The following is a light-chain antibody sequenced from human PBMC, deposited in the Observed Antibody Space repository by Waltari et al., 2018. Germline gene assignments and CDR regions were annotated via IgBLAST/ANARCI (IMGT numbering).Light chain of an antibody. CDR3: NSYAGSNNLGV. V-gene: IGLV2-8*01. Sequence: QSALTQPPSASGSPGQSVTISCTGTSSDVGGYNYVSWYQQHPGKAPKLLIYGVDKRPSGVPARFSGSKSDNTASLTVSGLQAEDEADYYCNSYAGSNNLGVFGGGTKLTVL. J-gene: IGLJ3*02. CDR1: SSDVGGYNY. CDR2: GVD.